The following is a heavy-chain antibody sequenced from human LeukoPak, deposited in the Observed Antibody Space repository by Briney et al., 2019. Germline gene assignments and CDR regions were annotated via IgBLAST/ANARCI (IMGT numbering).Heavy chain of an antibody. J-gene: IGHJ6*02. CDR1: GFTVSNY. V-gene: IGHV3-66*01. D-gene: IGHD3-10*01. CDR3: ATRYGSGSYHMDV. CDR2: IYTGGGT. Sequence: GGSLRLSCAASGFTVSNYMSWVRQAPGKGLEWVSVIYTGGGTYYADSVKGRFTISRVNSKNTLYLQMNSLRAEDTAVYYCATRYGSGSYHMDVWGQGTTVTVSS.